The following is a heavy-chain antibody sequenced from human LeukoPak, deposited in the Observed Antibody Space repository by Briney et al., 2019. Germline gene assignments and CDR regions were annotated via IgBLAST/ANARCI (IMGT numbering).Heavy chain of an antibody. D-gene: IGHD5-18*01. CDR3: ATIKRGSIFGYFDF. V-gene: IGHV4-39*07. CDR1: GGSISTSRYQ. Sequence: PSETLSLTCNVSGGSISTSRYQWGWIRQPPGKGLEWVGNIFYRGSTYYNPSLRSRVTISVDTSKNQFSLRLSSVTAADTAVYYCATIKRGSIFGYFDFWGQGIKVTVSS. CDR2: IFYRGST. J-gene: IGHJ4*02.